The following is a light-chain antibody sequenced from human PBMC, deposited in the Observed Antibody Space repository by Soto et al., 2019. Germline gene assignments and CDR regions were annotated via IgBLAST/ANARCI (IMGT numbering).Light chain of an antibody. J-gene: IGLJ2*01. V-gene: IGLV2-14*01. CDR3: SSYTITSALVL. Sequence: QSALTQPASVSGSPGQSITISCTGTSSDVGGCNYVSWYQQHPGTAPQLMIYEVTNRPSGVSNRFSGSKSGNTASLTISGLQAEDEADYYCSSYTITSALVLFGGGTKVTVL. CDR2: EVT. CDR1: SSDVGGCNY.